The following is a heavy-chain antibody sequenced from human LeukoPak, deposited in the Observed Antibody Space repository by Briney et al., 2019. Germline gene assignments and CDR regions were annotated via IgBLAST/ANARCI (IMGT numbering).Heavy chain of an antibody. CDR3: AKDIGGYYGSGSYYSY. V-gene: IGHV3-23*01. D-gene: IGHD3-10*01. CDR1: GFTFSSYA. J-gene: IGHJ4*02. Sequence: SGGSLRLSCTGSGFTFSSYAMTWVRQAPGKGLEWVSSVSGGGNNTYSADSVKGRFTISRDNAKNSLYLQMNSLRAEDTALYYCAKDIGGYYGSGSYYSYWGQGTLVTVFS. CDR2: VSGGGNNT.